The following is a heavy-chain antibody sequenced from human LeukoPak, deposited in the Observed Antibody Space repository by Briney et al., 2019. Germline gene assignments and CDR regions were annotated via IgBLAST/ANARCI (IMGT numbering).Heavy chain of an antibody. D-gene: IGHD4-11*01. J-gene: IGHJ6*03. CDR1: GGTFSSYA. CDR3: AVDPTAHYYYYMDV. CDR2: IIPIFGTA. V-gene: IGHV1-69*06. Sequence: SVKVSCKASGGTFSSYAISWVRQAPGQGLEWMGGIIPIFGTANYAQKFQGRVTITADKSTSTAYMELSSLRSEDTAVYYCAVDPTAHYYYYMDVWGKGTTVTVSS.